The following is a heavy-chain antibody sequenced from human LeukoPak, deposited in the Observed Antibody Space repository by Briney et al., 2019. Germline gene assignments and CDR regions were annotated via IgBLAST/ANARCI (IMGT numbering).Heavy chain of an antibody. CDR3: ARDRNGSGTAFDY. V-gene: IGHV4-4*02. CDR2: IYHSGST. J-gene: IGHJ4*02. Sequence: PSETLSLTCAVSGGSISSSNWWSWVRQPPGKGLEWIGEIYHSGSTNYNPSLKSRVTISVDKSKNQFSLKLSSVTAADTAVYYCARDRNGSGTAFDYWGQGTLVSVSS. CDR1: GGSISSSNW. D-gene: IGHD3-10*01.